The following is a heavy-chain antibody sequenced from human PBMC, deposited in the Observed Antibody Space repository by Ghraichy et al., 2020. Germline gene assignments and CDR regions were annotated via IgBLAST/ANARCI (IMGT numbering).Heavy chain of an antibody. CDR1: GGSINSNSFY. CDR3: AREAKGITATNAFDM. Sequence: SETLSLTCTVSGGSINSNSFYWGWIRQPPGKGLEWIGNIFYSGNTYYNPSLKSRVTISVDTSKNLFSLKLSSVTAADTAVYFCAREAKGITATNAFDMWGPGTMVTVSS. D-gene: IGHD4-17*01. J-gene: IGHJ3*02. V-gene: IGHV4-39*02. CDR2: IFYSGNT.